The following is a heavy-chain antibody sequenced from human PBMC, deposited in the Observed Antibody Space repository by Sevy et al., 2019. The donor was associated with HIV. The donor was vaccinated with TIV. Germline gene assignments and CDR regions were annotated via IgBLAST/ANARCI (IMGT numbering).Heavy chain of an antibody. Sequence: ASVKVSCKASGYTFNDYYMHWVRQAPGQGLEWMGWINPNSGGTNYAQKFQGRVTMTRDTSISTAYMDLSRLRFDDTGGYYCARDTVVVPAAMRYWGQGTLVTVSS. CDR1: GYTFNDYY. D-gene: IGHD2-2*01. V-gene: IGHV1-2*02. J-gene: IGHJ4*02. CDR2: INPNSGGT. CDR3: ARDTVVVPAAMRY.